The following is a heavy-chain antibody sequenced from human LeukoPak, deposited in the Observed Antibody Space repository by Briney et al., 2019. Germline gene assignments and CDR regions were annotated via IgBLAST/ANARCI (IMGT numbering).Heavy chain of an antibody. Sequence: GGSLRLSCAASGFXFSTWGMHWVRQAPGKGLEWVAVIWYDGTNKYYADSVKGRFTISRDNSKNTLYLQMNSLRAEDTAVYYCAKDVTTGTLALDYWGQGALVTVSS. CDR3: AKDVTTGTLALDY. CDR1: GFXFSTWG. J-gene: IGHJ4*02. V-gene: IGHV3-33*06. CDR2: IWYDGTNK. D-gene: IGHD1-1*01.